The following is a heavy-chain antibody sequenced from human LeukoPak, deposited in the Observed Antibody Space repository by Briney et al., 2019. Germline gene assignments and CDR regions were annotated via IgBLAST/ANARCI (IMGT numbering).Heavy chain of an antibody. D-gene: IGHD6-13*01. CDR1: GYTFTSYD. CDR3: ARVPTPDSRGESDAFDI. J-gene: IGHJ3*02. V-gene: IGHV1-8*01. CDR2: MNPNSGNT. Sequence: ASVKVSCKASGYTFTSYDINWVRQATGQVLEWMGWMNPNSGNTGYAQKFQGRVTMTRNTSISTAYMELSSLRSEDTAVYYCARVPTPDSRGESDAFDIWGQGTMVTVSS.